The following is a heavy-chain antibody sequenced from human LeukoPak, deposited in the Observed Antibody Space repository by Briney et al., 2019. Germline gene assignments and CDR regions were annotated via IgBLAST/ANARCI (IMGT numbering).Heavy chain of an antibody. J-gene: IGHJ3*02. CDR3: GRVGGRSKAAKGDAFDI. D-gene: IGHD6-6*01. CDR2: ISSGSTYM. CDR1: GFTFSSYS. V-gene: IGHV3-21*01. Sequence: GGSLRLSCAASGFTFSSYSMNWVRQAPGKGLEWVSSISSGSTYMYYADSVKGRFTISRDNAQNSMYLQMNSLRAEDTAVYYCGRVGGRSKAAKGDAFDIWGQGTMVTVSS.